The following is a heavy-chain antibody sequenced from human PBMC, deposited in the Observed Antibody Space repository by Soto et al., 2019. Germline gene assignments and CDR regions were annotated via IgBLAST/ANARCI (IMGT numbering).Heavy chain of an antibody. CDR2: INAGNGRE. V-gene: IGHV1-3*01. CDR1: GYTFTSYT. Sequence: QVQLEQSGAEVKKPGASVKVSCKTSGYTFTSYTLHWVRQAPGQGLEWMGWINAGNGREKYSQRFQERVSLSTDKPAPTPNMELRGLRSEARALYFCARGGGWVGEAAFDSWGQGTQVTVSS. CDR3: ARGGGWVGEAAFDS. D-gene: IGHD3-10*01. J-gene: IGHJ4*02.